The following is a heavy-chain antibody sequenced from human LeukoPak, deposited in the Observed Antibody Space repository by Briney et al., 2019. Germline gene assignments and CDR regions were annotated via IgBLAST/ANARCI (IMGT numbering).Heavy chain of an antibody. V-gene: IGHV4-39*07. CDR1: GDSISSSNCY. CDR2: IYYSGST. Sequence: PSETLSLTCTVSGDSISSSNCYWGWIRQPPGKGLEWIGSIYYSGSTYYNPSLKSRVTISVDTSKNQFSLKLSSVTAADTGVYYCAREIDYGDYHDAFDIWGQGTMVTVSS. D-gene: IGHD4-17*01. J-gene: IGHJ3*02. CDR3: AREIDYGDYHDAFDI.